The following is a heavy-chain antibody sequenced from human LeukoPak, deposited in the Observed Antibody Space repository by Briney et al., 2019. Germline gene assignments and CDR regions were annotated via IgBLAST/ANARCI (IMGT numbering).Heavy chain of an antibody. D-gene: IGHD3-16*01. CDR2: INPNSGGT. J-gene: IGHJ4*02. CDR3: ATQRGSYLWRTDFDY. CDR1: GYTFTGYY. Sequence: ASVKVSCKASGYTFTGYYMHWVRQAPGQGLEWMGWINPNSGGTNYAQKFQGRVTMTRDTSISTAYMELSRLRSDDTAVYYCATQRGSYLWRTDFDYWGQGTLVTVSS. V-gene: IGHV1-2*02.